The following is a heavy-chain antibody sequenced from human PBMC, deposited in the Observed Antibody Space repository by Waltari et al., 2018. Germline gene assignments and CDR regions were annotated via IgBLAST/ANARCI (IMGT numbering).Heavy chain of an antibody. CDR3: KSDDSNGPLDY. D-gene: IGHD3-22*01. V-gene: IGHV3-74*01. CDR1: GLIFSNYW. J-gene: IGHJ4*02. Sequence: EVQLVESGGGLVQPGGSLRLSCAASGLIFSNYWMHWVRQAPGKGLVWVAAIDSDGSTTRYADSVKGRFTISRDNAKNTLYLQMNSLRAEDTAVYYCKSDDSNGPLDYWGQGTLVSVSS. CDR2: IDSDGSTT.